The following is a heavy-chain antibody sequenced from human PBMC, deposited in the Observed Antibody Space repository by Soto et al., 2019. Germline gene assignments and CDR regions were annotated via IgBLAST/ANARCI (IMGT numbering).Heavy chain of an antibody. D-gene: IGHD6-19*01. CDR2: ISYDGSNI. J-gene: IGHJ4*02. V-gene: IGHV3-30*18. Sequence: QVQLVESGGGVVQPGRSVRLSCEGTGFTFSSYGMHWVLQVPGKGPEWVAFISYDGSNIEYGASVKGRFTISRDNSKNTLSLQMNSLRNEDRAVYYCAKNFSPGGRSGWYSLDDWGQGTQVSVSS. CDR3: AKNFSPGGRSGWYSLDD. CDR1: GFTFSSYG.